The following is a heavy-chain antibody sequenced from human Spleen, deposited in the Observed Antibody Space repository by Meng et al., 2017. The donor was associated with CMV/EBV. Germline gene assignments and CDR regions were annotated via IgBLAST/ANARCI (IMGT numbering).Heavy chain of an antibody. D-gene: IGHD3-22*01. CDR1: GYSLSNIP. Sequence: ASVKVSCKVSGYSLSNIPIHWVRQAPGKGLEWLGGFDAEHGQTTYAQKLQGRVTMTEDTSTNTAYMELSSLRSADTAVYYCARDKNYYDSSPYYIGDYWGQGTLVTVSS. CDR3: ARDKNYYDSSPYYIGDY. V-gene: IGHV1-24*01. J-gene: IGHJ4*02. CDR2: FDAEHGQT.